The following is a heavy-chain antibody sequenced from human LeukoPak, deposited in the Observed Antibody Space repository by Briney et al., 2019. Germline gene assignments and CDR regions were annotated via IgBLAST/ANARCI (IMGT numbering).Heavy chain of an antibody. CDR2: ITHNSGVS. CDR3: ATAGSSRAAFDI. J-gene: IGHJ3*02. D-gene: IGHD2-21*02. CDR1: GYTFTGYY. V-gene: IGHV1-2*02. Sequence: ASVKVSCKASGYTFTGYYMHWVRQAPGQGPEWMGWITHNSGVSNYAQKFQGRVTMSRDTSIITAYMELSRLRSDDTAVYYCATAGSSRAAFDIWGQGTMVTVSS.